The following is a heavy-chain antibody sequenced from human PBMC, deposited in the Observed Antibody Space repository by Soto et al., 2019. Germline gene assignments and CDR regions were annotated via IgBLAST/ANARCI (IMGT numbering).Heavy chain of an antibody. CDR2: IYYSGST. CDR3: ARVDWGSFDY. Sequence: SETLSLTCTVSAGSINAYYWSWIRQPPGKGLEWIGYIYYSGSTNYNPSLKSRVTISVDTSKNQFSLKLSSVTAADTAVYYCARVDWGSFDYWGPGTLVTVSS. CDR1: AGSINAYY. J-gene: IGHJ4*01. V-gene: IGHV4-59*01. D-gene: IGHD7-27*01.